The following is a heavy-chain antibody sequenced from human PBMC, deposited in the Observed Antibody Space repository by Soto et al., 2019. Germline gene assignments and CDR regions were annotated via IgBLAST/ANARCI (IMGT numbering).Heavy chain of an antibody. CDR1: GESFSGDY. CDR2: INHSGST. CDR3: ARGWTQLWFKYYFDF. V-gene: IGHV4-34*01. Sequence: QVQLQQWGAGLLKPSETLSLTCGVYGESFSGDYWSWIRQPPGKGLEWIGEINHSGSTNYNPSLKSRVTISVDTSKNQFSLKLSSVTAADTAVYYCARGWTQLWFKYYFDFWGQGTLVTVSS. D-gene: IGHD5-18*01. J-gene: IGHJ4*02.